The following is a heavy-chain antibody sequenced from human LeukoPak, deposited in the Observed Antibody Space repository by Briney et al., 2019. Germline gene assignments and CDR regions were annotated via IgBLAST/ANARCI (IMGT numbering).Heavy chain of an antibody. D-gene: IGHD6-19*01. Sequence: SETLSLTCAVYGGSFGGYYWSWIRQPPGKGLEWIGEINHSGSTNYNPSLKSRVTISVDTSENQFSLKLSSVTAADTAVYYCASGSIAVAGTVDYWGQGTLVTVSS. CDR2: INHSGST. CDR3: ASGSIAVAGTVDY. V-gene: IGHV4-34*01. CDR1: GGSFGGYY. J-gene: IGHJ4*02.